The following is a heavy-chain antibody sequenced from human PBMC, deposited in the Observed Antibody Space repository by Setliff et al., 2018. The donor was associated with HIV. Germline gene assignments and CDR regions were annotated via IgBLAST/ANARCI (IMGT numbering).Heavy chain of an antibody. CDR2: IFYSRST. J-gene: IGHJ4*02. CDR3: ARDHKYYYDSSGLDY. D-gene: IGHD3-22*01. Sequence: NPSETLSLTCTVSGGSITSSTYYWDWIRQPPGKGLEWIGSIFYSRSTYYNPSVKSRVTISIDTSKNQFSLRLSSVTAADTAVYYCARDHKYYYDSSGLDYWGQGTLVTVSS. CDR1: GGSITSSTYY. V-gene: IGHV4-39*07.